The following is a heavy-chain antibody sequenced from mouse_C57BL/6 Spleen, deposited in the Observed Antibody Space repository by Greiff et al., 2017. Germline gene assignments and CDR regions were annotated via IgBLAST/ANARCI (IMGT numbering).Heavy chain of an antibody. CDR2: IRSKSNNYAT. CDR3: VRGGYHGDFDY. D-gene: IGHD2-2*01. CDR1: GFSFNTYA. J-gene: IGHJ2*01. V-gene: IGHV10-1*01. Sequence: EVKLVESGGGLVQPKGSLKLSCAASGFSFNTYAMNWVRQAPGKGLEWVARIRSKSNNYATYYADSVKDRFTISRDDSESMLYLQMNNLKTEDTAMYYCVRGGYHGDFDYWGQGTTRTVSS.